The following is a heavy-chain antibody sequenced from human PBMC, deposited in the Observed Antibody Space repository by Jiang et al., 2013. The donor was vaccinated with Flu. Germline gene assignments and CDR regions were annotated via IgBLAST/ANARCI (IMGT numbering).Heavy chain of an antibody. CDR2: ISGSGGST. V-gene: IGHV3-23*04. CDR3: AKPHIVVVVAEEAFDI. D-gene: IGHD2-15*01. CDR1: GFTFSSYA. Sequence: VQLVESGGGLVQPGGSLRLSCAASGFTFSSYAMSWVRQAPGKGLEWVSAISGSGGSTYYADSVKGRFTISRDNSKNTLYLQMNSLRAEDTAVYYCAKPHIVVVVAEEAFDIWGQGTMVTVSS. J-gene: IGHJ3*02.